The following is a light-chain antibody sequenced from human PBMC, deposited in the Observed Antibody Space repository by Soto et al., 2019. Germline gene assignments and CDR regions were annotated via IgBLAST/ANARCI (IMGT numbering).Light chain of an antibody. CDR3: SSYTSNSTPYV. J-gene: IGLJ1*01. CDR1: SSDVGGYNY. Sequence: QSALTQPASVSGSPGQCITISCTGTSSDVGGYNYVSWYQQHPGKTHKLMIYDVSDRHSGVPNLRAGSESGNTTTLSISELQPHYGADDYCSSYTSNSTPYVFGAGTKVTVL. CDR2: DVS. V-gene: IGLV2-14*01.